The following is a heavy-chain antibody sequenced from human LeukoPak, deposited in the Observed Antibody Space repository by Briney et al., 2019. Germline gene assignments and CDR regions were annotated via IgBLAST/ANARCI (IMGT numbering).Heavy chain of an antibody. D-gene: IGHD2-2*02. CDR3: ARDPARYCSSTSCYISGAFDI. CDR1: GDSVSSNSAA. V-gene: IGHV6-1*01. Sequence: SQTLSLTYAISGDSVSSNSAAWNWIRQSPSRGLEWLGRTYYRSKWYNDYAVSVKSRITINPDTSKNQFSLQLNSVTPEDTAVYYCARDPARYCSSTSCYISGAFDIWGQGTMVTFSS. CDR2: TYYRSKWYN. J-gene: IGHJ3*02.